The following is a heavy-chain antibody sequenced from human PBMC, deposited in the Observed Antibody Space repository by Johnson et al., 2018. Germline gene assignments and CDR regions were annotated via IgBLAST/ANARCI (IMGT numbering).Heavy chain of an antibody. CDR1: GFTFSSYW. Sequence: VQLQESGGDLVQPGGSLRLSCAGSGFTFSSYWMHWVRLAPGKGRVWVSRINADGSSTRYADSGKGRFTISRDNAKNTLYLQMMSLRAEDTAVYYWAKDFAAVAGGMAGAVDIWGQGTMVTVSS. V-gene: IGHV3-74*01. D-gene: IGHD6-13*01. CDR3: AKDFAAVAGGMAGAVDI. J-gene: IGHJ3*02. CDR2: INADGSST.